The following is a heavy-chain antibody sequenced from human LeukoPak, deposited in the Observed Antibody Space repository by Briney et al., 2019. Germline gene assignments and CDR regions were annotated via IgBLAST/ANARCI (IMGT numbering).Heavy chain of an antibody. D-gene: IGHD6-19*01. CDR2: IIPILGIA. Sequence: SVKVSCKASGGTFSSYAISWVRQAPGQGLEWMGRIIPILGIANYAQKFQGRVTITADKSTSTAYMELSSLRSEDTAVYYCATIAVAGTSPWDYWGQGTLVTVSS. J-gene: IGHJ4*02. V-gene: IGHV1-69*04. CDR1: GGTFSSYA. CDR3: ATIAVAGTSPWDY.